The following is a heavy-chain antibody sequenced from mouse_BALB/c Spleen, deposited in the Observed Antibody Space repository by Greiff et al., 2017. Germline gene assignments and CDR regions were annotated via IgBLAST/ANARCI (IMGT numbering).Heavy chain of an antibody. V-gene: IGHV6-6*02. CDR3: TRDDGYYSWFAY. J-gene: IGHJ3*01. CDR2: IRLKSNNYAT. Sequence: DVHLVESGGGLVQPGGSMKLSCVASGFTFSNYWMNWVRQSPEKGLEWVAEIRLKSNNYATHYAESVKGRFTISRDDSKSSVYLQMNNLRAEDTGIYYCTRDDGYYSWFAYWGQGTLVTVSA. CDR1: GFTFSNYW. D-gene: IGHD2-3*01.